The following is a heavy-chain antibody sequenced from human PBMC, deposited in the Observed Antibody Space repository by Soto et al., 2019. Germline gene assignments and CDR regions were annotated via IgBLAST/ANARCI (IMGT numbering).Heavy chain of an antibody. CDR2: IYYSGST. V-gene: IGHV4-30-4*01. J-gene: IGHJ4*02. Sequence: TSETLSLTCTVSGGSISSGDYYWSWIRQPPGKGLEWIGYIYYSGSTYYNPSLKSRVTISVDTSKNQFSLKLSSVTAADTAVYYCASLDFWSGYWAFDYWGQGTLVTVSS. D-gene: IGHD3-3*01. CDR3: ASLDFWSGYWAFDY. CDR1: GGSISSGDYY.